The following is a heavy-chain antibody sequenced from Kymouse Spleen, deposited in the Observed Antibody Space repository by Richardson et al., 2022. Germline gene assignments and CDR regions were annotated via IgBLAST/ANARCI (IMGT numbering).Heavy chain of an antibody. CDR1: GFTFDDYG. D-gene: IGHD3-9*01. CDR2: INWNGGST. CDR3: ARDPAYYDILTGLRMDV. J-gene: IGHJ6*02. V-gene: IGHV3-20*d01. Sequence: EVQLVESGGGVVRPGGSLRLSCAASGFTFDDYGMSWVRQAPGKGLEWVSGINWNGGSTGYADSVKGRFTISRDNAKNSLYLQMNSLRAEDTALYYCARDPAYYDILTGLRMDVWGQGTTVTVSS.